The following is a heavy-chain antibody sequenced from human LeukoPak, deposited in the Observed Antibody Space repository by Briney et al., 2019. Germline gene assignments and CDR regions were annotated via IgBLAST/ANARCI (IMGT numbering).Heavy chain of an antibody. D-gene: IGHD3-22*01. CDR1: GFTFSSYS. V-gene: IGHV3-30*03. CDR2: ILYDGSMQ. CDR3: ARDPRGPTTYDSSARDSLDY. J-gene: IGHJ4*02. Sequence: GGSLRLSCAASGFTFSSYSMHWVRQAPGKGLEWLAVILYDGSMQYYAESMKGRLTISRDNSRNTVYMQMSSLRTEDTAVYYCARDPRGPTTYDSSARDSLDYWGQGTLVTVSS.